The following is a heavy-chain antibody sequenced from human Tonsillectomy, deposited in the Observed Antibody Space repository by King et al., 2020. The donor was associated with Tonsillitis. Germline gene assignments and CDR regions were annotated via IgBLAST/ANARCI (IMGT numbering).Heavy chain of an antibody. CDR3: YVGGDEVGGDGYFDH. V-gene: IGHV3-30*03. Sequence: QLVQSGGDVVQPGRSLRLSCAASGFTFSNYGMHWVRQAPGKGLEWVALISYDGSNEYYADSVKGRFTISRDNSKNTVYLQLNSLRAEDTAVYFCYVGGDEVGGDGYFDHWGQGTPVTVSS. CDR1: GFTFSNYG. CDR2: ISYDGSNE. D-gene: IGHD3-10*02. J-gene: IGHJ4*02.